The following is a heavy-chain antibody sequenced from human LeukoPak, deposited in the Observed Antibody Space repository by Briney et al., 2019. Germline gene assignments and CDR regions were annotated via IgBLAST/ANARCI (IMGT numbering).Heavy chain of an antibody. CDR1: GFTFSSYS. CDR3: ARDRALHYYDSSGYSFDY. CDR2: ISSSSSYI. Sequence: PGGSLRLSCAASGFTFSSYSMNWVRQAPGKGLEWVSSISSSSSYIYYADSVKGRFTISRDNAKNSLYLQMNSLRAEDTAVYYCARDRALHYYDSSGYSFDYWGQGTLVTVSS. V-gene: IGHV3-21*01. D-gene: IGHD3-22*01. J-gene: IGHJ4*02.